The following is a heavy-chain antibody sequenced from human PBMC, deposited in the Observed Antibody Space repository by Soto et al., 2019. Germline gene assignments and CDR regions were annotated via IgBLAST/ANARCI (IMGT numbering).Heavy chain of an antibody. D-gene: IGHD6-13*01. CDR3: ANEPVIAAAEPDY. Sequence: QVQLVESGGGVVQPGRSLRLSCAASGFTFSSYGMHWVRQAPGKGLEWVAVISYDGSNKYYADSVKGRFTISRDNSKNTLYLQMNSLRAEDMAVYYCANEPVIAAAEPDYWGQGTLVTVSS. CDR1: GFTFSSYG. J-gene: IGHJ4*02. V-gene: IGHV3-30*18. CDR2: ISYDGSNK.